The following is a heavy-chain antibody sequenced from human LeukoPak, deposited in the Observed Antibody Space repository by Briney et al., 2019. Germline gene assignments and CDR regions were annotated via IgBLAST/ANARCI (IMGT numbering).Heavy chain of an antibody. CDR2: IYNSGST. J-gene: IGHJ4*02. V-gene: IGHV4-4*07. CDR1: GGSISSYY. D-gene: IGHD6-13*01. Sequence: SETLSLTCTVSGGSISSYYWSWIRQPAGKGLEWIGHIYNSGSTDYNPSLKGRVTMSVATSKNQFSLHLSSATAADTAVYYCARSAFLVTAPGLYYFDYWGQGTLVAVSS. CDR3: ARSAFLVTAPGLYYFDY.